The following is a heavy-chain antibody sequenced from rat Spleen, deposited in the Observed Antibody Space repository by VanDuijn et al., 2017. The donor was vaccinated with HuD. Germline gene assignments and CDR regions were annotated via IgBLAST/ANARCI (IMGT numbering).Heavy chain of an antibody. CDR2: ISTGGGNT. CDR3: TRDFGYHYFDC. V-gene: IGHV5-25*01. J-gene: IGHJ2*01. Sequence: EVQLVESGGGLVQPGRSMKLSCAALGFTFSNYYMAWVRQAPTKGLEWVASISTGGGNTYYRDSVKGRFTISRDNARSTLYLLMSNVRSEDTATYYCTRDFGYHYFDCWGQGVMVTVSS. CDR1: GFTFSNYY. D-gene: IGHD1-7*01.